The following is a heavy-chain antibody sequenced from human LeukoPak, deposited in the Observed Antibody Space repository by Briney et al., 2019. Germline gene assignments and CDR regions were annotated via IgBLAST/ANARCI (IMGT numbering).Heavy chain of an antibody. D-gene: IGHD6-13*01. CDR2: INAGNGNT. J-gene: IGHJ4*02. CDR3: ARSTDSSSWSPFDY. CDR1: GYTFTSYA. V-gene: IGHV1-3*01. Sequence: GASVKVSCKASGYTFTSYAMHWVRQAPGQRLEWMGWINAGNGNTKYSQKFQGRVTITRDTSASTAYMELSSLRPEDTAVYYCARSTDSSSWSPFDYWGQGTLVTVSS.